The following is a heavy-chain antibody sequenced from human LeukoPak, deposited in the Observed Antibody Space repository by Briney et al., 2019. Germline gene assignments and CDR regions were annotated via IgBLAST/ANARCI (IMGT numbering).Heavy chain of an antibody. CDR3: ARDQTYSGSGIYTYFDY. J-gene: IGHJ4*02. V-gene: IGHV4-4*07. CDR2: ISSTGST. Sequence: SETLSLTCTVSGCSISSYYWSWIRQPAGRGLEYLGRISSTGSTNYNPSLRSRVTISADTSKNHFSLKLTSVTAADTAVYYCARDQTYSGSGIYTYFDYWGQGILVTVSS. CDR1: GCSISSYY. D-gene: IGHD3-10*01.